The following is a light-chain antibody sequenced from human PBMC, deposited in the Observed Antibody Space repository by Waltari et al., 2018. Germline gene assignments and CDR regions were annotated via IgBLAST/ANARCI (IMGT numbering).Light chain of an antibody. CDR3: MQTLQTPYT. CDR2: LGS. Sequence: DIVLTQTPLSLPVTPGKPASISCRSSQSLLHSNGYNYLDWYLQKPGHSPQVVVFLGSRRASGVPDRISGSGSGTEFILRITRVEAADVGIYHCMQTLQTPYTFGQGTKLEI. CDR1: QSLLHSNGYNY. V-gene: IGKV2-28*01. J-gene: IGKJ2*01.